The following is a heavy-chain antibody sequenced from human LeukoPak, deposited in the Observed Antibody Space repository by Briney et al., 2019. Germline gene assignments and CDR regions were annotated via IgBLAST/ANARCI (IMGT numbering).Heavy chain of an antibody. J-gene: IGHJ4*02. CDR2: INPNSGGT. V-gene: IGHV1-2*02. D-gene: IGHD2-2*01. CDR1: GYTFTGYY. Sequence: ASVKVSCKASGYTFTGYYMNWVRQAPGQGLEWMGWINPNSGGTNYAQRFQGRVTMTRDTSISTAYMELSNLRSDDTAVYYCATEHRHCASTSSYGGYWGQGTLVTVSS. CDR3: ATEHRHCASTSSYGGY.